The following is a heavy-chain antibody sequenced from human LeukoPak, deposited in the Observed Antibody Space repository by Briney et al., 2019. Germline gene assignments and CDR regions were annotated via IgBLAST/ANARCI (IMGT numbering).Heavy chain of an antibody. CDR1: GFTFSSYG. D-gene: IGHD3-16*02. CDR3: AKSLYGGCDY. CDR2: VNGNGGST. Sequence: GRSLRLSCAASGFTFSSYGMHWVRQAPGKGLEWVSGVNGNGGSTSYADSVKGRFTISRDNSKNTVYLQMNSLRVEDTAVYYCAKSLYGGCDYWGQGTVVTVSS. J-gene: IGHJ4*02. V-gene: IGHV3-23*01.